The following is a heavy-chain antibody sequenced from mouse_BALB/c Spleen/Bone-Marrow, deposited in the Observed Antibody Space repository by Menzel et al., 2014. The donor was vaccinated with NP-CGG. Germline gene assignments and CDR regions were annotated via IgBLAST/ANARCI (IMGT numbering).Heavy chain of an antibody. V-gene: IGHV2-6-1*01. J-gene: IGHJ4*01. CDR1: GFSLTNYG. CDR3: ARHRYYAMDY. Sequence: VKLVESGPGLVAPSQSLSITCTISGFSLTNYGVHWVRQPPGKGLEWLVAIWSDGSTNYNSALKSRLSISKDNSKSQVFLKMNSLQTDDTAMYYCARHRYYAMDYWGQGASVTVSS. CDR2: IWSDGST.